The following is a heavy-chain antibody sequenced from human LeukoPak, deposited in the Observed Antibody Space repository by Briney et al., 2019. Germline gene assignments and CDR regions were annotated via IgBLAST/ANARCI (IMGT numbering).Heavy chain of an antibody. D-gene: IGHD1-26*01. CDR3: AGAATYFDY. Sequence: GGSLRLSCAASGFIVSNKYMTWVRQAPGKGLEWVSLIYSDGRTYYADSVRGRCTISRDNSKNTLYVQMNSLRAEDTAVYYCAGAATYFDYWGQGTLVTVSS. J-gene: IGHJ4*02. CDR2: IYSDGRT. V-gene: IGHV3-53*01. CDR1: GFIVSNKY.